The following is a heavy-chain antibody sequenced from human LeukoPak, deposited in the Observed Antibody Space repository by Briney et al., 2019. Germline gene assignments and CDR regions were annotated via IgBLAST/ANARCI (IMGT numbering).Heavy chain of an antibody. CDR2: ISSSSSYI. V-gene: IGHV3-21*01. Sequence: GGSLRLSCAASGFTFSSYSMNWVRQAPGKGLEWVSSISSSSSYIYYADSVKGRFTISRDNTKNSLYLQMNSLRAEDTAVYYCARGGIDAFDIWGQGTMVTVSS. CDR1: GFTFSSYS. D-gene: IGHD1-14*01. J-gene: IGHJ3*02. CDR3: ARGGIDAFDI.